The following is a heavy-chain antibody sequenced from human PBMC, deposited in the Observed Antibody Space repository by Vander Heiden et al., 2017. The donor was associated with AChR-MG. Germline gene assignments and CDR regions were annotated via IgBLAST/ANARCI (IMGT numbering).Heavy chain of an antibody. Sequence: EVQLVESGGGLVKPGGSLRLSCAASGFTFSSYSMCWVRQTPGKGLEWVSSVSSGSGYIYYADSVKGRFTISRDNAKNSLYLQMNSLRVEDTALYYCARVPPGGASYYFDYWGQGTLVTVSS. D-gene: IGHD3-16*01. CDR2: VSSGSGYI. CDR3: ARVPPGGASYYFDY. CDR1: GFTFSSYS. J-gene: IGHJ4*02. V-gene: IGHV3-21*04.